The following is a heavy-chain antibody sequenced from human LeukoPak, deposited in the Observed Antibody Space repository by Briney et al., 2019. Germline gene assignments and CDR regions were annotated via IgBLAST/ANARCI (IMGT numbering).Heavy chain of an antibody. J-gene: IGHJ3*02. V-gene: IGHV4-34*01. CDR2: IYYSGST. D-gene: IGHD3-16*01. CDR1: GGSFSGYY. CDR3: ARPDAGGVAAFDAFDI. Sequence: SETLSLTCAVYGGSFSGYYWSWIRQPPGKGLEWIGSIYYSGSTYYNPSLKSRVTISVDTSKNQFSLKLSSVTAADTAVYYCARPDAGGVAAFDAFDIWGQGTMVTVSS.